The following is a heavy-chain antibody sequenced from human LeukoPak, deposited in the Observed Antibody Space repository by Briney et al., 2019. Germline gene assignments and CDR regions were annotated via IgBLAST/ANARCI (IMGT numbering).Heavy chain of an antibody. CDR2: INHSGST. J-gene: IGHJ5*02. Sequence: PSETLSLTCAVYGGSFSGYYWSWIRQPPGKGLEWIGEINHSGSTNYNPSLKSRVTISVDTSKNQFSLKLSSVTAADTAVYYCARRGYYYGSGRQYNWFDPWGQGTLVTVSS. CDR1: GGSFSGYY. D-gene: IGHD3-10*01. V-gene: IGHV4-34*01. CDR3: ARRGYYYGSGRQYNWFDP.